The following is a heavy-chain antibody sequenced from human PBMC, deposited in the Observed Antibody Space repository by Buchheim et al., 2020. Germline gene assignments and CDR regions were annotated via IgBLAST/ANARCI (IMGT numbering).Heavy chain of an antibody. CDR2: INHSGST. V-gene: IGHV4-34*01. D-gene: IGHD3-22*01. CDR1: GGSFSGYY. CDR3: ARMVNSRDSFDDYDSSGYLPNDY. J-gene: IGHJ4*02. Sequence: QVQLQQWGAGLLKPSETLSLTCAVYGGSFSGYYWSWIRQPPGKGLEWIGEINHSGSTNYNPSLKSRVTISVGTSKNQFSLKLSSVTAADTAVYYCARMVNSRDSFDDYDSSGYLPNDYWGQGTL.